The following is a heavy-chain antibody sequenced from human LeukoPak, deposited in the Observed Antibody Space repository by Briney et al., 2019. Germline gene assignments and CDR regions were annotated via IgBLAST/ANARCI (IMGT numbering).Heavy chain of an antibody. CDR3: ARVVNEVARGSNWFDP. CDR2: ISGSSGFI. Sequence: GGSLRLSCEASGFTFSRFTLNWIREAPGKGLEWVSSISGSSGFIHYADSVKARFTISRDNARNSVYLQMNNLRAEDTAVYYCARVVNEVARGSNWFDPWGRGTLVTVSS. J-gene: IGHJ5*02. D-gene: IGHD3-10*01. CDR1: GFTFSRFT. V-gene: IGHV3-21*01.